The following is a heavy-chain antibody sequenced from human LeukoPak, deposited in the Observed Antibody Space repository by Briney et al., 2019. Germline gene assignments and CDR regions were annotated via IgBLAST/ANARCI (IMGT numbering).Heavy chain of an antibody. CDR3: ARGGGLDV. CDR1: GFTFSNYA. CDR2: ISYDGSNK. J-gene: IGHJ6*02. V-gene: IGHV3-30-3*01. Sequence: PGGSLRLSCAASGFTFSNYAMHWVRQAPGKGLEWVAVISYDGSNKYYADSVKGRFTISRDSSKNTLYLQMNSLRAEDTAVYYCARGGGLDVWGQGATVTVSS. D-gene: IGHD3-16*01.